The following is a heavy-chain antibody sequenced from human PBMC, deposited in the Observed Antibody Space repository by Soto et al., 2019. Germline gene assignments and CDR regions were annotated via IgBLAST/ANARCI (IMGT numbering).Heavy chain of an antibody. V-gene: IGHV4-39*01. CDR3: ARRVYYVGSDYYRPLAFDI. D-gene: IGHD3-22*01. CDR2: IHYSGST. Sequence: QVFLQESGPGLVKPSETLSLTCTVSGGSISSSNYYWGWVRQPPGTGLEWIGTIHYSGSTYYSPSQKCRCTISAYTSKVQCALKLNSVTAADTAVYYCARRVYYVGSDYYRPLAFDIWGRGTMVTVSS. J-gene: IGHJ3*02. CDR1: GGSISSSNYY.